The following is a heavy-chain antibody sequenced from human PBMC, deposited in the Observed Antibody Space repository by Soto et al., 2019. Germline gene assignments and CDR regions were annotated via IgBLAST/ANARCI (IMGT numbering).Heavy chain of an antibody. CDR3: ARLQDLDYYCYGMDV. Sequence: QVQLQESGPGLVKPSETLSLTCTVSGGSISSYYWSWIRQPPGKGLEWIGYIYYSGSTNYNPSLKSRVTISVDTSKYQFSLKLSSVTAADTAVYYCARLQDLDYYCYGMDVWGQGTTVTVSS. CDR2: IYYSGST. V-gene: IGHV4-59*08. J-gene: IGHJ6*02. CDR1: GGSISSYY.